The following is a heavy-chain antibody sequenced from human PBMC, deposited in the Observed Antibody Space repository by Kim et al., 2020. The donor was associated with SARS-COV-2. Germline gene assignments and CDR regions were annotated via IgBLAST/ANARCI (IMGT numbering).Heavy chain of an antibody. CDR1: GFTFSSYA. CDR2: ISSNGGST. D-gene: IGHD6-19*01. V-gene: IGHV3-64*01. CDR3: ARSGYSSGWFDY. Sequence: GGSLRLSCAASGFTFSSYAMHWVRQAPGKGLEYVSAISSNGGSTYYANSVKGRFTISRDNSKNTLYLQMGSLRAEDMAVYYCARSGYSSGWFDYWGQGTLVTVSS. J-gene: IGHJ4*02.